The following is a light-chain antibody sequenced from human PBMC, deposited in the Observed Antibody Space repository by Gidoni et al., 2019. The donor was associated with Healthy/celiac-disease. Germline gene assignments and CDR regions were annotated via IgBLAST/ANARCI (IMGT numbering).Light chain of an antibody. CDR1: QDISNY. CDR3: QQYDNRPYT. Sequence: DIQMNQSPSSLSASVGDRVTITCQASQDISNYLNWYQQKPGKAPKLLIYDASNLETGVPSRFSGSGSGTDFTFTTSSLQPEDSATYYCQQYDNRPYTFGQGTKLEIK. CDR2: DAS. J-gene: IGKJ2*01. V-gene: IGKV1-33*01.